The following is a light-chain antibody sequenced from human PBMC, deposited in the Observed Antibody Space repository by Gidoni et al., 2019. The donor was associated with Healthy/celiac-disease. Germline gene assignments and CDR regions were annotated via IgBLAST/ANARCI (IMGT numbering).Light chain of an antibody. CDR2: GNS. J-gene: IGLJ3*02. V-gene: IGLV1-40*01. Sequence: QSVLTQPPSVSAAPGPRVTISCTESSSNIGAGYDVHWYQQLPGTAPNLLIYGNSNRPSGVPDRFSGSKSGTSASLAITGLQAEDEADYYCQSYDSSLSVVFGGGTKLTVL. CDR3: QSYDSSLSVV. CDR1: SSNIGAGYD.